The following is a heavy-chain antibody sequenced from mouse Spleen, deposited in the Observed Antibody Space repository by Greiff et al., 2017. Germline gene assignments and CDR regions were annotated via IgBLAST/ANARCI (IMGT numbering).Heavy chain of an antibody. CDR2: IDPSDSYT. CDR3: ASEGLGREFAY. D-gene: IGHD4-1*01. CDR1: GYTFTSYW. Sequence: VQLQQSGAELVMPGASVKLSCKASGYTFTSYWMHWVKQRPGQGLEWIGEIDPSDSYTNYNQKFKGKATLTVDKSSSTAYMQLSSLTSEDSAVYYCASEGLGREFAYWGQGTLVTVSA. V-gene: IGHV1-69*01. J-gene: IGHJ3*01.